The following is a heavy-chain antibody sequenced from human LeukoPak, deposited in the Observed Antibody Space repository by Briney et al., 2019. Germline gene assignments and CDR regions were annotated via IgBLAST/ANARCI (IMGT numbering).Heavy chain of an antibody. CDR2: IYYSGST. V-gene: IGHV4-59*01. J-gene: IGHJ6*02. D-gene: IGHD6-13*01. Sequence: PSGTLSLTCTVSGGSISSYYWSWIRQPPGKGLEWIGYIYYSGSTNYNPSLKSRVTISVDTSKNQFSLKLSSVTAADTAVYYCARGSSSWYRRGMDVWGQGTTVTVSS. CDR3: ARGSSSWYRRGMDV. CDR1: GGSISSYY.